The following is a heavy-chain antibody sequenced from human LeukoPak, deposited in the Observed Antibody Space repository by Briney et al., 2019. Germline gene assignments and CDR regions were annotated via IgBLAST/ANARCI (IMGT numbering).Heavy chain of an antibody. D-gene: IGHD3-22*01. CDR2: IYSGGST. V-gene: IGHV3-66*02. CDR3: ARVFAPDTYYYDSSGYYFDY. Sequence: GGSLRLSCAASGFTFDSYGMNWVRQAPGKGLEWVSVIYSGGSTYYADSAKGRFTISRDNSKNTLYLQMNSLRAEDTAVYYCARVFAPDTYYYDSSGYYFDYWGQGTLVTVSS. CDR1: GFTFDSYG. J-gene: IGHJ4*02.